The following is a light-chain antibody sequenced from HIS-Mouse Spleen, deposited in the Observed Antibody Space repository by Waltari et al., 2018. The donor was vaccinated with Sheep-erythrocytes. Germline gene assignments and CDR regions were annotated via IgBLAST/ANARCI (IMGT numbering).Light chain of an antibody. Sequence: QSALTQPPSASGSPGQSVTISCTGTSSDVGGENDVPWYQQHPGKAPKLMIYEVSKRPSGVPDRFSGSKSGNTATLTISGNQAMDEADYYCQEWDSSTAWNVVFGGGTKLTVL. V-gene: IGLV2-8*01. CDR3: QEWDSSTAWNVV. CDR2: EVS. J-gene: IGLJ2*01. CDR1: SSDVGGEND.